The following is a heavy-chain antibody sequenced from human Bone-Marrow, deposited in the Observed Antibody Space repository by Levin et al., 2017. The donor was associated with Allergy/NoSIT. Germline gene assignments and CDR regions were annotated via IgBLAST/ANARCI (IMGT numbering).Heavy chain of an antibody. CDR2: IYYSGST. J-gene: IGHJ5*02. CDR3: ARAVTTTGLWFDP. D-gene: IGHD4-11*01. V-gene: IGHV4-31*03. Sequence: SETLSLTCTVSGGSISSGPYYWSWIRQRPGMGLEWIGYIYYSGSTYYNPSLKSRITMSVDTSKNQFSLKFNSVTAADTAVYSCARAVTTTGLWFDPWGQGSLVTVSS. CDR1: GGSISSGPYY.